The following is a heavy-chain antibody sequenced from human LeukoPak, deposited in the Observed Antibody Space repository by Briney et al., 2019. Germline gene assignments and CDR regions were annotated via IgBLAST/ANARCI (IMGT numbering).Heavy chain of an antibody. V-gene: IGHV1-69*13. J-gene: IGHJ4*02. D-gene: IGHD2-2*01. CDR3: ASRLYCSNTRCRNFPFAY. CDR1: GYTFSSYA. Sequence: SVKVSCKASGYTFSSYAINWVRQAPGQGLEWMGGIIPIFGTANYAQKFQDRVTITADESTSTAYMELSSLRSEDTAIYYCASRLYCSNTRCRNFPFAYWGQGTLVTVSS. CDR2: IIPIFGTA.